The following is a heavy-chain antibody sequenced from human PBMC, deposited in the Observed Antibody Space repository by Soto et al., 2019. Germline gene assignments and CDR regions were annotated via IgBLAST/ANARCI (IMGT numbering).Heavy chain of an antibody. D-gene: IGHD6-19*01. Sequence: GGPLRLSCAASGFTCSTYAMNWVRQAPGKGLEWVSAISGSGDTTYYADSVKGRFTVSRDNSKNTLYLQMNSLRAEDTAVFYCAKERSSGWSFDYWGPGTLVTAPQ. CDR2: ISGSGDTT. J-gene: IGHJ4*02. CDR1: GFTCSTYA. V-gene: IGHV3-23*01. CDR3: AKERSSGWSFDY.